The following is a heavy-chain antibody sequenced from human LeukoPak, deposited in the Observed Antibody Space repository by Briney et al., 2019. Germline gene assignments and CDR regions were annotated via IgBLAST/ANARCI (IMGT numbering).Heavy chain of an antibody. J-gene: IGHJ4*02. CDR3: ARDWYHSFDY. Sequence: HPGGSLRLSCVASGYTFSSAWMQWVRQAPGKGLMWVSRIKTDGSTDYADSVKGRFTISRDNAKNTLYLQMNSLRADDTAVYYCARDWYHSFDYWGQGILVTVSS. V-gene: IGHV3-74*01. CDR1: GYTFSSAW. CDR2: IKTDGST. D-gene: IGHD1-14*01.